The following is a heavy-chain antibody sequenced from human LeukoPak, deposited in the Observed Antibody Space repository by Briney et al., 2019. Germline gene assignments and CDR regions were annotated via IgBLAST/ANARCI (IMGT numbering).Heavy chain of an antibody. Sequence: GASVKVSCKASGYTFTSYDINWVRQATGQGLEWMGWMNPNSGDTGYVQKFQGRVTMTRSTSISTAYMELSSLSSEDTAISYCARGGFGSGSHFDYWGQGTLVTVSS. CDR2: MNPNSGDT. CDR3: ARGGFGSGSHFDY. J-gene: IGHJ4*02. V-gene: IGHV1-8*01. CDR1: GYTFTSYD. D-gene: IGHD3-10*01.